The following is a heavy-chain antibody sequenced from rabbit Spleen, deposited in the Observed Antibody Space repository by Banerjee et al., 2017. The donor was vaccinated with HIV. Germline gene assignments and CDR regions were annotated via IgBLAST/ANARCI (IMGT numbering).Heavy chain of an antibody. J-gene: IGHJ4*01. V-gene: IGHV1S45*01. CDR1: GFYLSSRYW. CDR2: VYIIGGTT. D-gene: IGHD5-1*01. CDR3: ARDLVTVIGWNFNL. Sequence: EESGGDLVKPEGSLTLTCIASGFYLSSRYWICWVRQAPGKGLEWIGCVYIIGGTTDYASWVDGRFTISSDNAQNTLDLQMNSLTAADTATYFCARDLVTVIGWNFNLWGQGTLVTVS.